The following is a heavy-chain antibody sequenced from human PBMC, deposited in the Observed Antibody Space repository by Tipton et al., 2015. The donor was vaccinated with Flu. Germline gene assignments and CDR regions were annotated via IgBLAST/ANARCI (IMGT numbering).Heavy chain of an antibody. J-gene: IGHJ6*02. CDR3: TTSPPTTVVTTPWGMDV. Sequence: CAASGFTFSNAWMSWVRQAPGKGLEWVGRIKSKTDGGTTDYAAPVKGRFTISRDDSKNTLYLQMNSLKTEDTAVYYCTTSPPTTVVTTPWGMDVWGQGTTVTVSS. CDR2: IKSKTDGGTT. D-gene: IGHD4-23*01. V-gene: IGHV3-15*01. CDR1: GFTFSNAW.